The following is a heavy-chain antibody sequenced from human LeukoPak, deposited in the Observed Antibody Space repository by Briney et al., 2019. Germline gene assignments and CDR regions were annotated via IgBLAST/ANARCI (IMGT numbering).Heavy chain of an antibody. V-gene: IGHV3-15*07. CDR3: TTPPYSYDSSGYYSDY. D-gene: IGHD3-22*01. CDR2: IKSKTDGGTT. Sequence: GGSLRLSCAASGFSFSKAWMNWVRQAPGKGLEWVGRIKSKTDGGTTDYAAPVKGRFTISRDDSKNTLYLQMNSLRTEDAAVYYCTTPPYSYDSSGYYSDYWGQGTLVTVSS. J-gene: IGHJ4*02. CDR1: GFSFSKAW.